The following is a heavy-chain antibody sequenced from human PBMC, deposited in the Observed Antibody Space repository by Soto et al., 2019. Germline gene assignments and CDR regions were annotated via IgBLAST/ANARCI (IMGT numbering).Heavy chain of an antibody. V-gene: IGHV1-69*13. CDR2: FIPIFGTA. CDR1: GGTFSSYE. J-gene: IGHJ3*02. Sequence: GASVKVSCKASGGTFSSYEFSWVRQAPGQGLEWMGGFIPIFGTANYAQKFQGRVTITAEESTSTAYMELSSLRAEDTAVYYCARAHRPGPDAFDIWGQGTMVTVSS. CDR3: ARAHRPGPDAFDI.